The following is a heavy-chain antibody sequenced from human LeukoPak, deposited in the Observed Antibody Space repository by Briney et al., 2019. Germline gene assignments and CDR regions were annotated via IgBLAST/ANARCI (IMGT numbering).Heavy chain of an antibody. V-gene: IGHV1-69*13. D-gene: IGHD2-2*02. CDR1: GGTFSSYA. J-gene: IGHJ6*03. CDR3: ASRYCSSTSCYTAYYYYMDV. Sequence: ASVKVSCKASGGTFSSYAISWVRQAPGQGLEWMGGIIPIFGTANYAQKFQGRVTITADESTSTAYMELSSLRSEDTAVYYCASRYCSSTSCYTAYYYYMDVWGKGTTVTVSS. CDR2: IIPIFGTA.